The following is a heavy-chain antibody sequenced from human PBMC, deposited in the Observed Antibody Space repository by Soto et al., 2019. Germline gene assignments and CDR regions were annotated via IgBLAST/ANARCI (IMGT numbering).Heavy chain of an antibody. CDR1: GYTFTKYA. CDR3: VRGGRAYYGLYY. Sequence: QVQLVQSGPEVKKPGASGKVACRASGYTFTKYAIRRVRQAPGQGIERMGWISGHKGDTNYAQMFPGMVTMTTDASTNQDYMGLRSLRSDDGAVCYCVRGGRAYYGLYYWGQGTLVTFSS. J-gene: IGHJ4*02. V-gene: IGHV1-18*01. D-gene: IGHD3-10*01. CDR2: ISGHKGDT.